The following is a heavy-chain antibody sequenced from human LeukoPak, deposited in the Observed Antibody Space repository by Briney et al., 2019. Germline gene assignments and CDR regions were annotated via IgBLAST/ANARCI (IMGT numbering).Heavy chain of an antibody. CDR2: ISGSGGGT. CDR1: GFTFSNLA. D-gene: IGHD4-17*01. CDR3: VKDNYADYASGGVDWYFDL. V-gene: IGHV3-23*01. J-gene: IGHJ2*01. Sequence: GGSLRLSCAASGFTFSNLAMGWVRQAPGKGLAWVSGISGSGGGTYYVDSVRGRFTISRDNSKNPLFLDMNNMRADDTAVYFCVKDNYADYASGGVDWYFDLWGRGTLVTVSS.